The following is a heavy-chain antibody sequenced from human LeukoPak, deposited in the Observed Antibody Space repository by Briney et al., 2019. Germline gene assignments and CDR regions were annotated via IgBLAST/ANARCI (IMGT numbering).Heavy chain of an antibody. CDR1: GYTFTGYY. J-gene: IGHJ4*02. Sequence: GASVKVSCKASGYTFTGYYLHWVRQAPGQGLEWMGCVNPNSGDTNYAQKFQGRVTMTRDTSISAAYMELSRLRYDDTAVYYCARGYGTGSSMYYFDYWGQGTLVTVSS. D-gene: IGHD3-10*01. V-gene: IGHV1-2*02. CDR2: VNPNSGDT. CDR3: ARGYGTGSSMYYFDY.